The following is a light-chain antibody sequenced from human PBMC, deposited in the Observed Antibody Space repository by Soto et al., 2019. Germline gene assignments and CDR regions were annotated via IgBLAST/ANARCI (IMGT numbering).Light chain of an antibody. Sequence: ENVLTQSPGTLSLSPGERATLSCRASQSVSSYSLAWYQQKPGQAPRLLIYGASSRATGIPDRFSGSGSGTDFTLTISRLEPEDFAVYYCQQYGFRTFGQGTKVDIK. J-gene: IGKJ1*01. CDR2: GAS. CDR3: QQYGFRT. V-gene: IGKV3-20*01. CDR1: QSVSSYS.